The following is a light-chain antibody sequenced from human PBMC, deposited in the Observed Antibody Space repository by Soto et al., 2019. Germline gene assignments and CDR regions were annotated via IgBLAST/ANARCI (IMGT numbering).Light chain of an antibody. J-gene: IGKJ2*01. CDR2: GAS. CDR3: QQYGVSMFT. Sequence: DIVLTQSPGTLSLSPGERATLSCRASQTVRDGYLAWYQQKPGQAPRLFIYGASARATGIPDRFSGSGSGTDFTLTIGGLEPEDFAVYYCQQYGVSMFTFGQGAKLEIK. CDR1: QTVRDGY. V-gene: IGKV3-20*01.